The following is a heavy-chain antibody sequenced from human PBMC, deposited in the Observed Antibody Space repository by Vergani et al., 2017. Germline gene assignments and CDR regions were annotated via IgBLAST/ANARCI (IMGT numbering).Heavy chain of an antibody. J-gene: IGHJ1*01. D-gene: IGHD1-1*01. CDR2: ISYDGTQK. CDR3: ATKSCGTPGCQIGYFRE. V-gene: IGHV3-30*03. CDR1: GFTFNNYG. Sequence: QVQLVESGGGVVLPGGYLRLSCAASGFTFNNYGMHWVRQAPGKGLEWVAVISYDGTQKYYADSVKGRFTISRDNSKSTLYLQMNSLRTEDTAVYYCATKSCGTPGCQIGYFREWGQGTLVTVSS.